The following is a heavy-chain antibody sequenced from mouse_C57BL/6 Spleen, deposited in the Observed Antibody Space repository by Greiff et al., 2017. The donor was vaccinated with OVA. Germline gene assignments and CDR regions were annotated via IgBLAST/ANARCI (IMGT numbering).Heavy chain of an antibody. V-gene: IGHV5-4*03. Sequence: DVKLVESGGGLVKPGGSLKLSCAASGFTFSSYAMSWVRQTPEKRLEWVATISDGGSYTYYPDNVKGRFTISRDNAKINLYLQMSHLKSEDTAMYYCARGNWDFDYWGQGTTLTVSS. CDR3: ARGNWDFDY. CDR2: ISDGGSYT. CDR1: GFTFSSYA. D-gene: IGHD4-1*01. J-gene: IGHJ2*01.